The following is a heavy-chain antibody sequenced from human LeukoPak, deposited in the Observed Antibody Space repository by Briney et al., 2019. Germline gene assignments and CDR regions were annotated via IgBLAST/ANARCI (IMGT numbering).Heavy chain of an antibody. V-gene: IGHV1-3*01. CDR2: INAGNGNT. CDR3: ARDSRGQLADFDY. Sequence: ASVKVSCKASGYTFTSYAMHWVRQAPGQRLEWMGWINAGNGNTKYSQKFQGRVIITRDTSASTAYVELSSLRSEDTAVYYCARDSRGQLADFDYWGQGALVTVSS. J-gene: IGHJ4*02. CDR1: GYTFTSYA. D-gene: IGHD6-6*01.